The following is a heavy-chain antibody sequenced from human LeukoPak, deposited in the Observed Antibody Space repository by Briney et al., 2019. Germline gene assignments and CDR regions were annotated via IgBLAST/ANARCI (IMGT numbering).Heavy chain of an antibody. CDR3: AKDPVAGTRRWAVDS. J-gene: IGHJ4*02. CDR1: GFTFSSYA. CDR2: ISYDGSNK. Sequence: GGSLRLSCAASGFTFSSYAMHWVRQAPGKGLEWVAVISYDGSNKYYADSVKGRFTISRDNSKNTLYLQMNSLRAEDTAVYYCAKDPVAGTRRWAVDSWGQGTLVTVSS. V-gene: IGHV3-30-3*01. D-gene: IGHD6-19*01.